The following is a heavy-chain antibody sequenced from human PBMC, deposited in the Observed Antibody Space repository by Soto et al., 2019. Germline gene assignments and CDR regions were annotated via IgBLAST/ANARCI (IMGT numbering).Heavy chain of an antibody. Sequence: ASVKVSCKASGFSFTGYYIHWLRQAPGQGLEWMGWINAHSGGTEYAQKFQGRVTLTRDTSTATAYLTLTSLTSDDTALYYCAKDLTRQLAYWLDPWGQGTQVTVSS. V-gene: IGHV1-2*02. CDR2: INAHSGGT. CDR1: GFSFTGYY. D-gene: IGHD6-6*01. J-gene: IGHJ5*02. CDR3: AKDLTRQLAYWLDP.